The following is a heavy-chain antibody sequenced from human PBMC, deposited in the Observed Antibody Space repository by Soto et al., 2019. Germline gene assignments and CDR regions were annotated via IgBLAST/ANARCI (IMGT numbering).Heavy chain of an antibody. Sequence: ASVKVSCKASGFSFTGYYIHWLRQAPGQGLEWMGWINAHSGGTEYAQKFQGRVTLTRDTSTATAYLTLTSLTSDDTALYYCAKDLTRQLAYWLDPWGQGTQVTVSS. V-gene: IGHV1-2*02. CDR2: INAHSGGT. CDR1: GFSFTGYY. D-gene: IGHD6-6*01. J-gene: IGHJ5*02. CDR3: AKDLTRQLAYWLDP.